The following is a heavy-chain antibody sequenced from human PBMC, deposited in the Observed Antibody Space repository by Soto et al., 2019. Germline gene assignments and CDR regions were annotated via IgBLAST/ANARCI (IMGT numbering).Heavy chain of an antibody. CDR1: GYAFSNND. CDR3: ARMATSGTLNWFDP. CDR2: MNPNSGNG. Sequence: ASVKVSCKASGYAFSNNDISWVRHVTGQGLEWVGWMNPNSGNGGYAQKFQGRVTMTRDTSTSTAYLELSSLASDDTAIYYCARMATSGTLNWFDPWGQGTLVTGSS. V-gene: IGHV1-8*01. J-gene: IGHJ5*02.